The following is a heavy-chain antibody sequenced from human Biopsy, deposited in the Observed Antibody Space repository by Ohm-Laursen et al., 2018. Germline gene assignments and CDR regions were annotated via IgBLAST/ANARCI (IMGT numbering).Heavy chain of an antibody. J-gene: IGHJ6*02. V-gene: IGHV3-21*01. CDR3: ARIFLVGVTPGYGMDV. Sequence: GSLRLSCAASGFTFSPYTMTWVRQAPGKRLEWVSSISSSGNFMYYTDSVKGRFTISRDNAKNSLYLQMNSLRAEDTALYYCARIFLVGVTPGYGMDVWGQGTTVTVSS. D-gene: IGHD1-26*01. CDR1: GFTFSPYT. CDR2: ISSSGNFM.